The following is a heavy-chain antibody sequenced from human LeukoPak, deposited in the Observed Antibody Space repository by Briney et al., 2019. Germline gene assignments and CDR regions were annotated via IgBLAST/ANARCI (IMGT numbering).Heavy chain of an antibody. D-gene: IGHD2/OR15-2a*01. CDR3: ARYFDKFDP. J-gene: IGHJ5*02. CDR2: IYYSGST. Sequence: SETLSLTCTVSGGSISSYYWSWIRQPPGKGLEWIGYIYYSGSTNYNPSLKSRVTISVDTSKNQFSLKLSSVTAADTAAYYCARYFDKFDPWGQGTLVTVSS. CDR1: GGSISSYY. V-gene: IGHV4-59*08.